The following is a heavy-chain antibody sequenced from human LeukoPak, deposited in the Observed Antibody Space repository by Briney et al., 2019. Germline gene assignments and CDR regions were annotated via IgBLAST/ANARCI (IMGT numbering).Heavy chain of an antibody. D-gene: IGHD3-10*01. CDR2: VTGSSGRT. V-gene: IGHV3-23*01. J-gene: IGHJ4*02. CDR1: GFTFSSYV. CDR3: AKPLPGTYFSFDY. Sequence: GGSLRLSCAASGFTFSSYVMSWVRQAPGKGLEWVSAVTGSSGRTYYAESVKGRFTISRDNSKNTVFLQMNSLRAEDTAVYYCAKPLPGTYFSFDYWGKGTLVTVSS.